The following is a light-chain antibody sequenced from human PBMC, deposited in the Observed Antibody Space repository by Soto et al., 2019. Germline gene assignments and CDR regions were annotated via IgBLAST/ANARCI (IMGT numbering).Light chain of an antibody. CDR1: QSISNS. Sequence: DIQMTQSPSTLSASVGDRVTITCRASQSISNSLAWHQQKPGKAPNLLIYKASSLESGVPSRFSGSGSGTEFTLTISSLQPDDVATYYCRQYVSYPVTFGGGTKVEMK. J-gene: IGKJ4*01. CDR3: RQYVSYPVT. V-gene: IGKV1-5*03. CDR2: KAS.